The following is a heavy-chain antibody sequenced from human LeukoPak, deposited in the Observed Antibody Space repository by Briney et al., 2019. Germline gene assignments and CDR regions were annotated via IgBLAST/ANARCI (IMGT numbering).Heavy chain of an antibody. D-gene: IGHD6-6*01. J-gene: IGHJ5*02. CDR1: GGSISSGGYC. CDR3: AREYSSSSRWFDP. Sequence: SQTLSLTCTVSGGSISSGGYCWSWIRQPPGKGLEWIGYIYHSGSTYYNPSLKSRVTISVDRSKNQFSLKLSSVTAADTAVYYCAREYSSSSRWFDPWGQGTLVTVSS. CDR2: IYHSGST. V-gene: IGHV4-30-2*01.